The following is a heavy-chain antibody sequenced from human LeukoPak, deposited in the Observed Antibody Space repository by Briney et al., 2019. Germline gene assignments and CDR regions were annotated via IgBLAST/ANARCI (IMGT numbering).Heavy chain of an antibody. D-gene: IGHD6-13*01. V-gene: IGHV3-21*04. CDR3: AKDDEAAVNRWYYFDF. Sequence: GGSLRLSCAASGFTFSSYSMNWVRQAPGKGLEWVSSISSSSGYIYYADSVKGRFTISRDNAKNSLYLQMNSLRAEDTAIYYCAKDDEAAVNRWYYFDFWGQGTLVTVSS. CDR2: ISSSSGYI. CDR1: GFTFSSYS. J-gene: IGHJ4*02.